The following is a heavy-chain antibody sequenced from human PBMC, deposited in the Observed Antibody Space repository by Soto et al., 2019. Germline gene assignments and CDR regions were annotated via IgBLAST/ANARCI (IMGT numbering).Heavy chain of an antibody. CDR1: GFTFSSYA. CDR3: AKYSSYWDEDY. D-gene: IGHD3-22*01. J-gene: IGHJ4*02. Sequence: EVQLLESGGGLVQPGGSLRLSCAASGFTFSSYAMTWARQAPGEGLQWVSSISGSGESTFHADSVKGRFTISRDNSKNTLTLQMNSLRAEDTAIYYCAKYSSYWDEDYWGQGTLVTVSS. CDR2: ISGSGEST. V-gene: IGHV3-23*01.